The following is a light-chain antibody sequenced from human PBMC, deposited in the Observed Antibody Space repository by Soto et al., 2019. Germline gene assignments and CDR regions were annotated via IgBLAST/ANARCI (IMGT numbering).Light chain of an antibody. CDR3: QSFDTSLSGSL. CDR1: GSNIGAGYD. J-gene: IGLJ2*01. V-gene: IGLV1-40*01. Sequence: QSVLTQPPSVSGAPGQRVTISCTGSGSNIGAGYDVHWYQQLPGTAPKLLIYVNTNRPSGVPDRFSGSKSGTSASLAITGLQAEDEADYYCQSFDTSLSGSLFGGGTKLTVL. CDR2: VNT.